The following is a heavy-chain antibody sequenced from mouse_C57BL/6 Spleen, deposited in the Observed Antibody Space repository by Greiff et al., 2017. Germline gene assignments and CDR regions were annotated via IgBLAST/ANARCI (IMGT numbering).Heavy chain of an antibody. Sequence: VQLQQSGPELVKPGASVKISCKASGYAFSSSWMNWVKQRPGKGLEWIGRIYPGDGDTNYNGKFKGKATLTADKSSSTAYMQLSSLTSGNSAVYFSANALTTVVPYAMDYWGQGTSVTVSS. J-gene: IGHJ4*01. CDR1: GYAFSSSW. CDR3: ANALTTVVPYAMDY. D-gene: IGHD1-1*01. V-gene: IGHV1-82*01. CDR2: IYPGDGDT.